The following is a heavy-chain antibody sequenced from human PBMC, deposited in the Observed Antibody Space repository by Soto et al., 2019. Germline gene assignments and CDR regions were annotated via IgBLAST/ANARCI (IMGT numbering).Heavy chain of an antibody. CDR3: ARRYGDYFDY. V-gene: IGHV4-30-4*01. J-gene: IGHJ4*02. CDR1: GGSISSGDYY. Sequence: SETLSLTCTVSGGSISSGDYYWSWIRQPPGKGLEWIGYIYHSGSTYYNPSLKSRVTISVDRSKNQFSLKLSSVTAADTAVYYCARRYGDYFDYWGQGTLVTVSS. CDR2: IYHSGST. D-gene: IGHD4-17*01.